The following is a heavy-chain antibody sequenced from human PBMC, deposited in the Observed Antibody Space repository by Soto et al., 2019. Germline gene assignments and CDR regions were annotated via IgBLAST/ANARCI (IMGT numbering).Heavy chain of an antibody. CDR1: GFTFSSYD. V-gene: IGHV3-23*01. CDR2: IKSGGGGT. CDR3: AKALGSLDPFDY. Sequence: EVQLLESGGGLVQPGGSLRLSCAASGFTFSSYDMGWVRQAPGKGLEWVSGIKSGGGGTYSADSVKGRFTISRDNSKNTLYLQMNSLRAEDTAVYYCAKALGSLDPFDYWGQGTPVTVSS. J-gene: IGHJ4*02. D-gene: IGHD3-3*01.